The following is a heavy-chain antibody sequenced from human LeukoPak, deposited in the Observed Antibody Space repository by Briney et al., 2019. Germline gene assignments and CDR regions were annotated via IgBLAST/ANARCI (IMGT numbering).Heavy chain of an antibody. CDR1: GGSFSNYY. CDR3: ARRWNYGRNYYIDV. D-gene: IGHD1-7*01. V-gene: IGHV4-34*01. CDR2: INDSRRA. Sequence: PSETLSLTCAVYGGSFSNYYWSWIRQPPGKGLEWLAEINDSRRANYNPSLMSRVTVSVDTSKNQFSLRLTSVTATDTAVYYCARRWNYGRNYYIDVWGKGATVSVSS. J-gene: IGHJ6*03.